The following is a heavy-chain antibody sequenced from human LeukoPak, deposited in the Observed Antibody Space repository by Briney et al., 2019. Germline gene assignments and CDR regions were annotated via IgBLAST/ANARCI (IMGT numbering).Heavy chain of an antibody. V-gene: IGHV1-2*02. CDR2: INPNSGGT. J-gene: IGHJ3*02. D-gene: IGHD3-22*01. Sequence: ASVKVSCKTSGYTFTGYYLHWVRQAPGQGLEWMGWINPNSGGTNYAQKFQGRVTVTRDTSISTAYMDLSRLRSDDTAVYYCARAGVWDYSDSSGYHNAAFDIWGQGTMVTVSS. CDR1: GYTFTGYY. CDR3: ARAGVWDYSDSSGYHNAAFDI.